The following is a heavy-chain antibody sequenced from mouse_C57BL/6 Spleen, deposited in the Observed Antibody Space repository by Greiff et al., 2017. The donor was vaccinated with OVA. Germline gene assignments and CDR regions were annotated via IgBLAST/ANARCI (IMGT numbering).Heavy chain of an antibody. Sequence: VQLQQSGPVLVKPGASVKMSCKASGYTFTDYYMNWVKQSHGKSLEWIGVINPYNGGTSYNQKFKGKATLTVDKSSSTAYMELNSLTSEDSAVYYCARRDYDGYYYAMDYWGQGTSVTVSS. CDR1: GYTFTDYY. CDR2: INPYNGGT. D-gene: IGHD2-4*01. J-gene: IGHJ4*01. V-gene: IGHV1-19*01. CDR3: ARRDYDGYYYAMDY.